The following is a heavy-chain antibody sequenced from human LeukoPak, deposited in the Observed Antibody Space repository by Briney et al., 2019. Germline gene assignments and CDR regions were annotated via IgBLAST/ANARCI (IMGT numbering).Heavy chain of an antibody. D-gene: IGHD4-11*01. Sequence: PPGGSLRLSCAASGFTFSSYGMHWVRQAPGKGLEWVAFIRYDGSNKYYADSVKGRFTISRDNSKNTLYLQMNSLRAEDTAVYYCAKGLQKYYYYYYMDVWGKGTTVTVSS. J-gene: IGHJ6*03. CDR2: IRYDGSNK. V-gene: IGHV3-30*02. CDR3: AKGLQKYYYYYYMDV. CDR1: GFTFSSYG.